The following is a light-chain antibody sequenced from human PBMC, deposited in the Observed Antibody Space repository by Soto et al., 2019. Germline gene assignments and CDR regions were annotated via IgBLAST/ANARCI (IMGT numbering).Light chain of an antibody. CDR2: KAT. V-gene: IGKV1-5*03. Sequence: DIQMTQSPSTLSASVGDRVTITCRASQSITTWLAWYQQKQGKAHKLLIYKATNLQSGVPSRFSGSTSGTEFNPTISSLQPDDFAIYYCQRYNGYQFTFGQGTQLEIK. CDR3: QRYNGYQFT. J-gene: IGKJ2*01. CDR1: QSITTW.